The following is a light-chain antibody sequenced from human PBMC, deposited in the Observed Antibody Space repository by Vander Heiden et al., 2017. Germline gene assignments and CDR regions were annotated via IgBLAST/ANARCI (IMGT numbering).Light chain of an antibody. Sequence: SSELTQDPAVSLALGQTVRIPCQGASLRSYDASWYQQKPGQAPVLVIYGKNNRPSGIPDRFSGSSSGNTASLTITGAQAEDEADYYCNSRDSSGNLVVFGGGTKLTVL. CDR3: NSRDSSGNLVV. CDR1: SLRSYD. V-gene: IGLV3-19*01. CDR2: GKN. J-gene: IGLJ2*01.